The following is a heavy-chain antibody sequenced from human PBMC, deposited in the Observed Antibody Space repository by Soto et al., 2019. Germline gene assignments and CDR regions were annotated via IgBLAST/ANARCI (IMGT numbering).Heavy chain of an antibody. J-gene: IGHJ4*02. D-gene: IGHD2-21*02. V-gene: IGHV3-23*01. Sequence: GGSLRLSCAASGFTFSSYAMSWVRQAPGKGLEWVSAISGSGGSTYYADSVKGRFTISKDNSKNTLYLQMNSLRAEDPAVYYCAKGSTAISSNCFDYWGQGTLVTVSS. CDR1: GFTFSSYA. CDR2: ISGSGGST. CDR3: AKGSTAISSNCFDY.